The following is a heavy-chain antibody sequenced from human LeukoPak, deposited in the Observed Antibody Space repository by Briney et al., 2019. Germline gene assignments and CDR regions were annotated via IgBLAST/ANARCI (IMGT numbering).Heavy chain of an antibody. Sequence: PGGSLRLSCVASGFSFDSYWMNWVRQAPGRGLEWVANINHDATEKYYVDSVKGRFTISRDNSKNTLYLQMNSLRAEDTAVYYCAKGSGYYDSGFDYWGQGTLVTVSS. CDR1: GFSFDSYW. CDR2: INHDATEK. V-gene: IGHV3-7*03. CDR3: AKGSGYYDSGFDY. J-gene: IGHJ4*02. D-gene: IGHD3-22*01.